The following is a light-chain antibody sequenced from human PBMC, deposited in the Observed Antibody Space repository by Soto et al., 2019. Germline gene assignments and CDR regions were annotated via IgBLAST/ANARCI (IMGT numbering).Light chain of an antibody. CDR2: KDS. Sequence: SYELTQPPSVSVSLGQMARITCSGEALPKKYAYWYQQKPGQFPVLVIYKDSERPSGIPERFSGSCSGTIVTLTISGVQAEDEADYYCLSADSSGTYPVFGGGTKLTVL. J-gene: IGLJ2*01. CDR3: LSADSSGTYPV. CDR1: ALPKKY. V-gene: IGLV3-16*01.